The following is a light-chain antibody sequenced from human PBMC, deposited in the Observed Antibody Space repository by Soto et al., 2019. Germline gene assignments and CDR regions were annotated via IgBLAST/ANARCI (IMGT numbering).Light chain of an antibody. CDR2: EGT. V-gene: IGLV2-23*03. CDR1: SSEIGTYNL. CDR3: CSYASSGTFVA. J-gene: IGLJ2*01. Sequence: QSALTQPASVSGSPGQSITISCTGISSEIGTYNLVSWYQQPPGKAPKLLIYEGTKRPSGVSSRFSGSKSDNTASLTISGLQAEDEGDYYCCSYASSGTFVAFGGGTKLTVL.